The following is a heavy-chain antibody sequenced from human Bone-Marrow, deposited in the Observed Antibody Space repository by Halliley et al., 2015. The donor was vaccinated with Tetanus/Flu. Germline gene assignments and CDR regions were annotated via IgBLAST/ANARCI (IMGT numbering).Heavy chain of an antibody. CDR3: ARVGLGISALDY. CDR1: GGSISGNYS. CDR2: IYHTGNS. D-gene: IGHD7-27*01. J-gene: IGHJ4*02. Sequence: TLSLTCSISGGSISGNYSWSWIRQPPGKGLEWIGYIYHTGNSYYNPSLTSRLTISIDRSKNQISLKLTSVTAADTAVYYCARVGLGISALDYWGQGILVTVSS. V-gene: IGHV4-30-2*01.